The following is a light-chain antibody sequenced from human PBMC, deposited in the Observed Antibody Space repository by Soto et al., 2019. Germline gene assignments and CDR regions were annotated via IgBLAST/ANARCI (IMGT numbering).Light chain of an antibody. V-gene: IGKV3-20*01. CDR3: QQYDRSPIT. CDR1: QSVRSTY. J-gene: IGKJ5*01. Sequence: EIVLTQSPGSLSLSPGDRATLSCRTSQSVRSTYLAWYQQKPGQAPRLLISGTSSRATGIPDRFSGSGSGTDFTLTISRLEPEDLAVYYCQQYDRSPITFGQGTRLEMK. CDR2: GTS.